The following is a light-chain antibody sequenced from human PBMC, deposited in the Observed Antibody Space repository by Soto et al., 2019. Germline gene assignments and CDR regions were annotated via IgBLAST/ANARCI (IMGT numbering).Light chain of an antibody. V-gene: IGKV3-15*01. CDR2: GIS. CDR1: QSVSSN. CDR3: QQNLGVRT. J-gene: IGKJ1*01. Sequence: EIVLTHSPCTLSGSPVERATLSCRASQSVSSNLAWYQQHPGQPPRLLIYGISTRATGIPARFSGSGSGTDFTLTISSLEPEDSAVYYCQQNLGVRTFGQGTKVDIK.